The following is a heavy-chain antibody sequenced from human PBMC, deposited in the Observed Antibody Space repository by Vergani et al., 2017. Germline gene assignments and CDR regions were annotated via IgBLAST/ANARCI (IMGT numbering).Heavy chain of an antibody. J-gene: IGHJ5*02. CDR2: ISYDGSNK. Sequence: QVQLVESGGGVVQPGRSLRLSCAASGFTFSSYGMHWVRQAPGKGLEWVAVISYDGSNKYYADSVKGRFTISRDNSKNTLYLQMNSLRAEDTAGYYCAKERLPYQLLCIWFDPWGQGTLVTVSS. CDR3: AKERLPYQLLCIWFDP. V-gene: IGHV3-30*18. D-gene: IGHD2-2*01. CDR1: GFTFSSYG.